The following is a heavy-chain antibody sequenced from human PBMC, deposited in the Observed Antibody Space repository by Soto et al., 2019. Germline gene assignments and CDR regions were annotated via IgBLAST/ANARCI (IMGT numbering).Heavy chain of an antibody. CDR1: GYTFTSYG. CDR2: ISAYNGNT. CDR3: ARERTYDSSGWGEDY. J-gene: IGHJ4*02. V-gene: IGHV1-18*01. D-gene: IGHD3-22*01. Sequence: QVQLVQSGAEVKKPGSSVKVSCKASGYTFTSYGISWVRQAPGQGLEWMGWISAYNGNTNYAQKLQGRVTMTTDTSTSXAYRELRSLRSDDTAVYYCARERTYDSSGWGEDYWGQGSLVTVSS.